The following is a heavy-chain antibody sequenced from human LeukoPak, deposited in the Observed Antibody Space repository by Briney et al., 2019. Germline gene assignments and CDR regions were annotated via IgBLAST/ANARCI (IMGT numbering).Heavy chain of an antibody. V-gene: IGHV4-59*12. D-gene: IGHD4-17*01. CDR3: ARDRDYGDYGDYFDY. Sequence: PSETLSLTCTVSGGSISSYYWSWIRQPPGKGLEWIGYIYYSGSTNYNPSLKSRVTMSVDTSKNQFSLKLSSVTAADTAVYYCARDRDYGDYGDYFDYWGQGTLVTVSS. J-gene: IGHJ4*02. CDR1: GGSISSYY. CDR2: IYYSGST.